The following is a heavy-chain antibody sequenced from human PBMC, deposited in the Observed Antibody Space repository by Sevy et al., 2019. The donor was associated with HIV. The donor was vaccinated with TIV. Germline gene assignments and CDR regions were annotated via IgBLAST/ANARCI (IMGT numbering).Heavy chain of an antibody. V-gene: IGHV3-23*01. D-gene: IGHD3-22*01. CDR3: ATDPDNVHYYDSSGSLFDN. Sequence: GESLKISCAASGFTFSNYAMGWVRQAPGKGPEWVSTISTSSSSTYYADSVKGRFTISRDNSKNTLSLQMNSLRADDTAVYHWATDPDNVHYYDSSGSLFDNWGQGTLVTVSS. J-gene: IGHJ4*02. CDR1: GFTFSNYA. CDR2: ISTSSSST.